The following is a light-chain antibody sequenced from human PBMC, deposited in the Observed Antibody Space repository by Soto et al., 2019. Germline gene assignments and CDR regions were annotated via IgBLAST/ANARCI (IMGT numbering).Light chain of an antibody. Sequence: QSALTQPASVSESPGQSITISCSGTSSDVGGYNYVSWYQQHPGKAPKLMMYEVTNRPSGVSDRFSGSKSGNTASLTISGLQAEDEADYFCSSYTSSTTLIFGGGTKVTVL. J-gene: IGLJ2*01. CDR3: SSYTSSTTLI. V-gene: IGLV2-14*01. CDR2: EVT. CDR1: SSDVGGYNY.